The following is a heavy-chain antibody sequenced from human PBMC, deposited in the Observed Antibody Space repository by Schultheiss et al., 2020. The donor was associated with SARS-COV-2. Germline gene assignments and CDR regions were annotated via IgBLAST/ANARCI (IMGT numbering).Heavy chain of an antibody. D-gene: IGHD3-16*01. Sequence: GGSLRLSCVASGFTFSIYDMNWVRQAPGKGLEWVSYISGSGSTIYYADSVKGRFTISRDNAKNSLYLQMNSLRAEDTAVYYCARGYVAGNWFDPWGQGTLVTVSS. J-gene: IGHJ5*02. CDR2: ISGSGSTI. V-gene: IGHV3-48*03. CDR1: GFTFSIYD. CDR3: ARGYVAGNWFDP.